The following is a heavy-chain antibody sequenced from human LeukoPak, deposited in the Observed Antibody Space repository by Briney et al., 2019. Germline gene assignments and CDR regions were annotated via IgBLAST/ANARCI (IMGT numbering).Heavy chain of an antibody. D-gene: IGHD6-19*01. Sequence: PGGSLRLSCAASGFTFSSYGMHWVRQAPGKGLEWVAFIRYDGSNKYYADSVKGRFTISRDNSKNTLYLQMNSLRAEDTAVYYCAKGAPSGWSYFDYWGQGTLVTVSS. J-gene: IGHJ4*02. V-gene: IGHV3-30*02. CDR1: GFTFSSYG. CDR3: AKGAPSGWSYFDY. CDR2: IRYDGSNK.